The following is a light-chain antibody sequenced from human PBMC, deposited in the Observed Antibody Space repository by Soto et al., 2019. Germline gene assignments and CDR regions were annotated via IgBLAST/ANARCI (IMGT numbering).Light chain of an antibody. Sequence: EMVLTQSPGTLSLSPGERATLSCRASQSVSSCYLAWYQKKSGEAPRLLIYDASSRATGIPYRFSGSGSGTDFTLTIRRLEPEDFGVYYCQQYGSSRTFGGGTKVEIK. V-gene: IGKV3-20*01. J-gene: IGKJ4*01. CDR1: QSVSSCY. CDR2: DAS. CDR3: QQYGSSRT.